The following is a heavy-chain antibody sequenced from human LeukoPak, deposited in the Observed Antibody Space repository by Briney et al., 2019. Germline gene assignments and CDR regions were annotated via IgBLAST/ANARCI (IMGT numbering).Heavy chain of an antibody. CDR1: GGSFSGYY. CDR2: INHSGST. V-gene: IGHV4-34*01. Sequence: PSETLSLTCAVYGGSFSGYYWSWIRQPPGKGLEWIGEINHSGSTNYNPSLKSRVTMSVDTSKNQFSLKLSSVTAADTAVYYCARGSRTYDILTGYLLLNWFDPWGQGTLVTVSS. J-gene: IGHJ5*02. CDR3: ARGSRTYDILTGYLLLNWFDP. D-gene: IGHD3-9*01.